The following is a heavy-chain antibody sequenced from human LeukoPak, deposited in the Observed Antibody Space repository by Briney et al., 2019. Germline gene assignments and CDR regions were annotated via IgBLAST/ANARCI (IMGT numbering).Heavy chain of an antibody. CDR2: IYYSGST. Sequence: SETLSLTCTVSGGSISSSSYYWGWIRQPPGKGLEWIGSIYYSGSTYYNPSLKSRVTISVDTSKNQFSLKLSSVTAADTAVYYCARHPLTFGGVIVTSNWFDPWGQGTLVTVSS. CDR1: GGSISSSSYY. CDR3: ARHPLTFGGVIVTSNWFDP. J-gene: IGHJ5*02. V-gene: IGHV4-39*01. D-gene: IGHD3-16*02.